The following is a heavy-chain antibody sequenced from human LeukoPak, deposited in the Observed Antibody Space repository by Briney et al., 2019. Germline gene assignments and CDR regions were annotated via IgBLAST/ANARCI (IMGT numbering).Heavy chain of an antibody. CDR3: ARHNGLSSGYDY. CDR2: IYYSGST. CDR1: GGSISSSSYY. J-gene: IGHJ4*02. V-gene: IGHV4-39*01. D-gene: IGHD6-19*01. Sequence: KTSETLSLTCTVSGGSISSSSYYWGWIRQPPGKGLEWIGSIYYSGSTYYNPSLKSRVTISVDTSKNQFSLKLSSVTAADTAVYYCARHNGLSSGYDYWGQGTLVTVSS.